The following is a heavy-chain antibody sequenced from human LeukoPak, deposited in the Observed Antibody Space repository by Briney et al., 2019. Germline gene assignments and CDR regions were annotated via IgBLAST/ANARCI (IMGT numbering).Heavy chain of an antibody. D-gene: IGHD6-19*01. V-gene: IGHV1-18*01. J-gene: IGHJ4*02. Sequence: ASVKVSCKASGYTFTSYGISWVRQAPGQGLEWMGWISAYNGNTNYAQKLQGRVTMTTDTSTSTAYMKLRSLRSDDTALYYCARDTLMLAVAGYHYYFDYWGQGTLVTVSS. CDR3: ARDTLMLAVAGYHYYFDY. CDR1: GYTFTSYG. CDR2: ISAYNGNT.